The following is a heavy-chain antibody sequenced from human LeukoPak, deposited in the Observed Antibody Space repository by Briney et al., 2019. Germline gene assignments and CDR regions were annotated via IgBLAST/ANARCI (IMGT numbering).Heavy chain of an antibody. CDR2: IRYDGSNK. V-gene: IGHV3-30*02. CDR1: GFTFSSYG. CDR3: AKLGFGEPIGDY. Sequence: GGSLRLSCAASGFTFSSYGMHWVRQAPGKGLEWVAFIRYDGSNKYYADSVKGRFTISRDNSKNTLYLQVNSLRAEDTAVYYCAKLGFGEPIGDYWGQGTLVTVSS. D-gene: IGHD3-10*01. J-gene: IGHJ4*02.